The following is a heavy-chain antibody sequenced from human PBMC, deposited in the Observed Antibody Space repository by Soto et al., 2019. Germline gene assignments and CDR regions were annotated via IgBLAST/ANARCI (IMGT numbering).Heavy chain of an antibody. CDR1: GGTFSSYA. Sequence: ASVKVSCKASGGTFSSYAISWVRQAPGQGLEWMGGIIPIFGTANYAQKFQGRVTITADESTSTAYMELSSLRSEDTAVYYCARSNDCWSGYYMVGGYFDYWGQGTLVTVSS. CDR3: ARSNDCWSGYYMVGGYFDY. D-gene: IGHD3-3*01. V-gene: IGHV1-69*13. J-gene: IGHJ4*02. CDR2: IIPIFGTA.